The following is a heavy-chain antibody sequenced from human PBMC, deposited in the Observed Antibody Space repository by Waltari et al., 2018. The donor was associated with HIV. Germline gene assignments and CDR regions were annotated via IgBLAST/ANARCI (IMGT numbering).Heavy chain of an antibody. CDR1: GGTFSSYA. Sequence: VHLVQSGAEVKKPWSSVRVSCTVSGGTFSSYAFNWVRPAPRQGLEWMGGIIPAFGTANYAERFQGRVTITADEYTSTAYIDLSSLRSEDTAVYFWARDHRGNKLLYGMDVWGQGTTVTV. CDR3: ARDHRGNKLLYGMDV. V-gene: IGHV1-69*01. J-gene: IGHJ6*02. CDR2: IIPAFGTA.